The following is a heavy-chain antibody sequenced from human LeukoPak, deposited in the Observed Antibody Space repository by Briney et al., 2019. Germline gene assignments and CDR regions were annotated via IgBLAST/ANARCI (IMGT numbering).Heavy chain of an antibody. J-gene: IGHJ4*02. CDR2: ISGSGGST. CDR3: ARSRSGYYEDY. Sequence: AGGSLRLSCAASGFTFSTYGMSWVRQAPGKGLEWVSGISGSGGSTYYADSVKGRFTISRDNSKNTLNLQMNSLRAEDTAVYCARSRSGYYEDYWGQGTLVTVSS. V-gene: IGHV3-23*01. D-gene: IGHD3-22*01. CDR1: GFTFSTYG.